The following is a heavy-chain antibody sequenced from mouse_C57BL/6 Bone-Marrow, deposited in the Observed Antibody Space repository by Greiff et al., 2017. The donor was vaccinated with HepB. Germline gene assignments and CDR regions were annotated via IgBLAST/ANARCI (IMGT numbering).Heavy chain of an antibody. Sequence: VQLKESGAELARPGASVKLSCKASGYTFTSYGISWVKQRTGQGLEWIGEIYPRSGNTYYNEKFKGKATLTADKSSSTAYMELRSLTSEDSAVYFCARFQDAFYWYFDVWGTGTTVTVSS. CDR2: IYPRSGNT. CDR1: GYTFTSYG. CDR3: ARFQDAFYWYFDV. V-gene: IGHV1-81*01. J-gene: IGHJ1*03.